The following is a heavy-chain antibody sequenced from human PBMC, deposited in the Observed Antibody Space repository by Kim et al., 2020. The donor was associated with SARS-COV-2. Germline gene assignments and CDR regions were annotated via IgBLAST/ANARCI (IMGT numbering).Heavy chain of an antibody. Sequence: SETLSLTYTVSGGSISSGGYYWSWIRQHPGKGLEWIGYIYYSGSTYYNPSLKSRVTISVDTSKNQFSLKLSSVTAADTAVYYCARDPLKNPVPLTYYYYYGMDVWGQGTTVTVSS. CDR1: GGSISSGGYY. V-gene: IGHV4-31*03. CDR2: IYYSGST. CDR3: ARDPLKNPVPLTYYYYYGMDV. J-gene: IGHJ6*02.